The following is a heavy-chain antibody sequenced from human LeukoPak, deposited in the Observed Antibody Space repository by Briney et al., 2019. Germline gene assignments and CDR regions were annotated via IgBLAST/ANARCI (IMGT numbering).Heavy chain of an antibody. V-gene: IGHV3-30*02. CDR2: IWYGGSNK. D-gene: IGHD3-3*01. CDR1: GFTFSSYG. Sequence: GGSLRLSCAASGFTFSSYGMHWVRQAPGKGLEWVAVIWYGGSNKYYADSVKGRFTISRDNSKNTLYLQMNSLRAEDTAVYYCAKADDFWSGPEGFGAFDIWGQGTMVTVSS. J-gene: IGHJ3*02. CDR3: AKADDFWSGPEGFGAFDI.